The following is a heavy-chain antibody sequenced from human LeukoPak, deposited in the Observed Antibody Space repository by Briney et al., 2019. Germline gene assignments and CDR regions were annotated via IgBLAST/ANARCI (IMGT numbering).Heavy chain of an antibody. V-gene: IGHV4-31*03. CDR3: ARVAGYCSSTSCYPFDY. J-gene: IGHJ4*02. CDR1: GGSISSGGYY. Sequence: SQTLSLTCTVSGGSISSGGYYWSWIRQHPGKGLEWIGYIYYSGSTYYNPSLKSRVTISVDTSKNQFSLKLSSVTAADTAVYYCARVAGYCSSTSCYPFDYWGQGTLVTVSS. CDR2: IYYSGST. D-gene: IGHD2-2*01.